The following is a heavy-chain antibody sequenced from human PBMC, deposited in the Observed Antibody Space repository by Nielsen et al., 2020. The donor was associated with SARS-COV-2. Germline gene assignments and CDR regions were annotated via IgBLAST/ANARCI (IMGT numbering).Heavy chain of an antibody. D-gene: IGHD2-2*01. Sequence: ASVKVSCKASGYTFTSYDINWVRQATGQGLEWMGWMNPNSGNTGYAQKFQGRVTMTRNTSISTAYMELSSLRSEDTAVYYCARVEAGSCSSTSCYAGGYYGIDVWGQGTTVTVSS. CDR1: GYTFTSYD. CDR2: MNPNSGNT. CDR3: ARVEAGSCSSTSCYAGGYYGIDV. J-gene: IGHJ6*02. V-gene: IGHV1-8*01.